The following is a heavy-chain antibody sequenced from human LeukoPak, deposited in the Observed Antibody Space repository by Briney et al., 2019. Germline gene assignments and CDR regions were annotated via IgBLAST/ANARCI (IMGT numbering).Heavy chain of an antibody. CDR1: GNNSDDYG. CDR2: INWGGGAT. Sequence: GGSLRLSCTDSGNNSDDYGMSWVRQGPRRGLEWVAGINWGGGATAYADSVKGRFTITRDHAKNSLLLQMETLRPEDTGLYFCARDLSSSWYSLGYWGQGILVTVSS. V-gene: IGHV3-20*04. D-gene: IGHD6-13*01. CDR3: ARDLSSSWYSLGY. J-gene: IGHJ4*02.